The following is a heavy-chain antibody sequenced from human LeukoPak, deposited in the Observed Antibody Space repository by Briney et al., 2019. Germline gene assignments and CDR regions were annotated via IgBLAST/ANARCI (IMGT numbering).Heavy chain of an antibody. CDR3: AKGSGKQWLVLYPLDY. V-gene: IGHV3-23*01. J-gene: IGHJ4*02. Sequence: GGSLRLSCAASGFTFSSYAMSWVRQAPGKGLEWVSAISGSGGSTYYADSVKGRFTSSRDNSKNTLYLQMNSLRAEDTAVYYCAKGSGKQWLVLYPLDYWGQGTLVTVSS. CDR2: ISGSGGST. D-gene: IGHD6-19*01. CDR1: GFTFSSYA.